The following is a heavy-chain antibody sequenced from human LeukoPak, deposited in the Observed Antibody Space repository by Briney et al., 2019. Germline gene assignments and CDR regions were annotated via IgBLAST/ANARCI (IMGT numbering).Heavy chain of an antibody. CDR2: IIPILGTA. CDR3: ASGYDYVWGSYRYGYHFDY. D-gene: IGHD3-16*02. CDR1: GGTFSSYA. V-gene: IGHV1-69*13. J-gene: IGHJ4*02. Sequence: ASVKVSCKASGGTFSSYAISWVRQAPGQGLEWMGGIIPILGTANYAQKFQGRVTITADESTSTAYMELSSLRSEDTAVYYCASGYDYVWGSYRYGYHFDYWGQGTLVTVSS.